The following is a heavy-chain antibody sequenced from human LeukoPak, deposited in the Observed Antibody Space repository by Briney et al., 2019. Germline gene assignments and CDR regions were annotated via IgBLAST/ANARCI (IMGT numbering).Heavy chain of an antibody. CDR3: ATGHYYDSSGFYPLPDAFDI. Sequence: GGSRRLSCAASGFIFSRYWMHWVRQAPGQELVWISRMNSDGSSTNYADSVKGRFTISRDTSKSILYLQLISLRAEDTAVYHCATGHYYDSSGFYPLPDAFDIWGQVTMVTVSS. V-gene: IGHV3-74*01. J-gene: IGHJ3*02. D-gene: IGHD3-22*01. CDR2: MNSDGSST. CDR1: GFIFSRYW.